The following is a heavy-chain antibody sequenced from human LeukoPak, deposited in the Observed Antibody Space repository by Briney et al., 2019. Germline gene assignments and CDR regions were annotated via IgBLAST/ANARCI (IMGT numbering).Heavy chain of an antibody. CDR1: GFTFSSYG. CDR2: IRYDGSNK. D-gene: IGHD2-2*01. J-gene: IGHJ4*02. V-gene: IGHV3-30*02. Sequence: GSLRLSCAASGFTFSSYGMHWVRQAPGKGLEWVAFIRYDGSNKYYADSVKGRLTISRDNSKNTLYLQMNSLRAEDTAVYYCAKDRRIYCSSTSCYSDYWGQGTLVTVSS. CDR3: AKDRRIYCSSTSCYSDY.